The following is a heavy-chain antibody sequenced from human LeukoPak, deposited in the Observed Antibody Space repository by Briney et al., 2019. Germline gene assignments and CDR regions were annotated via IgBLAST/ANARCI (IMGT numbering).Heavy chain of an antibody. CDR2: INWNSDSI. CDR3: AINGGGDSGYGNFDY. Sequence: PGRSLRLSCAVSGFTFDDYAMHCFRQVPGKGLEWVSGINWNSDSIGYADSVKGRFTTSRDNAKNSLYLQMNSLRAEDTAFYYCAINGGGDSGYGNFDYWGQGTLVTVSS. D-gene: IGHD5-12*01. V-gene: IGHV3-9*01. CDR1: GFTFDDYA. J-gene: IGHJ4*02.